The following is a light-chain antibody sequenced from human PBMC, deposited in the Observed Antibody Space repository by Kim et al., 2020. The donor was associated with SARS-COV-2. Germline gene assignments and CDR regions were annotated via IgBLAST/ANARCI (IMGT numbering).Light chain of an antibody. CDR3: QARDSSTEG. V-gene: IGLV3-1*01. Sequence: SYELTQPPSVSVSPGQTASITCSGDKLGDKYACWYQQKPGQSPVLVIYQDSKRPSGIPERFSGSNSGNTATLTISGTQALDEADYYCQARDSSTEGFGTG. CDR2: QDS. J-gene: IGLJ1*01. CDR1: KLGDKY.